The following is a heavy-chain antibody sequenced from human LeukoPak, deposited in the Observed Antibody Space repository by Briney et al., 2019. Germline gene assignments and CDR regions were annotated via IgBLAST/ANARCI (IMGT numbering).Heavy chain of an antibody. Sequence: GGSLRLSCAASGFTFSSYAMSWVRQAPGKGLEWVSAISGSGVTTYYADSVKGRFTISRDNSKDTLYLQMNSLRAEDTAVYYCAKEGYDSSGYYYAYFQHWGQGTLVTVSS. V-gene: IGHV3-23*01. CDR1: GFTFSSYA. J-gene: IGHJ1*01. CDR2: ISGSGVTT. CDR3: AKEGYDSSGYYYAYFQH. D-gene: IGHD3-22*01.